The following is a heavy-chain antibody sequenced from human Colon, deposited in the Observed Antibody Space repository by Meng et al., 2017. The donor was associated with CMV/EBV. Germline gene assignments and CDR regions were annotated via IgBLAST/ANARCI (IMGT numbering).Heavy chain of an antibody. CDR2: IRYDGTNK. CDR3: ASHITIFGVPYPNSWFDP. V-gene: IGHV3-30*02. Sequence: GESLKISCAASGFIFSNFWMNWVRQAPGKGLEWVAFIRYDGTNKYYVDSVKGRFTISRDNSKNTLYLQMNSLRAEDTAVYYCASHITIFGVPYPNSWFDPWGQGTLVTVSS. CDR1: GFIFSNFW. D-gene: IGHD3-3*01. J-gene: IGHJ5*02.